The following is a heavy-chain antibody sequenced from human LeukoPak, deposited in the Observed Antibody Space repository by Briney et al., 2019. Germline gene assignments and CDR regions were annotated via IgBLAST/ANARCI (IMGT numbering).Heavy chain of an antibody. CDR3: AKEKRAGSEAAGFDY. CDR1: GYTFTGYY. Sequence: PWASVKVSCKASGYTFTGYYMHWVRQAPGQGLEWMGWISTYDGNTNYAQKLQGRVTMTTDTSTTTAYMELRSLNSDDTAVYYCAKEKRAGSEAAGFDYWGQGTLVTVSS. CDR2: ISTYDGNT. D-gene: IGHD6-13*01. V-gene: IGHV1-18*04. J-gene: IGHJ4*02.